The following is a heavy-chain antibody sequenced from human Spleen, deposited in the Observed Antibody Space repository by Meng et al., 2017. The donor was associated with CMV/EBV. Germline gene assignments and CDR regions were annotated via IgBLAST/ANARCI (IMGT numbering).Heavy chain of an antibody. CDR3: AKDLPELGVGYDAFDI. D-gene: IGHD1-14*01. Sequence: GGPLRLSCAASGFTFSSYEMNWVRQAPGKGLEWVSYISSSGSTIYYADSVKGRFTISRDNSKNALYLQMNSLRAEDTAVYYCAKDLPELGVGYDAFDIWGQGTMVTVSS. CDR1: GFTFSSYE. CDR2: ISSSGSTI. J-gene: IGHJ3*02. V-gene: IGHV3-48*03.